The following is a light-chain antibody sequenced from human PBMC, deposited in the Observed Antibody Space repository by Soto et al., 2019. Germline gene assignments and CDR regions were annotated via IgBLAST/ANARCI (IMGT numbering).Light chain of an antibody. V-gene: IGKV3-15*01. CDR2: DAS. Sequence: EIVMTQSPATLSVSLGEGATLSCWASHSIAGSLAWYQQKPGQAPRLLIYDASTRATGIPARFSGSGSGTEFTLTISSLQSEDFAVYYCQQYNNWPPGTFGQGTKVDIK. CDR3: QQYNNWPPGT. J-gene: IGKJ1*01. CDR1: HSIAGS.